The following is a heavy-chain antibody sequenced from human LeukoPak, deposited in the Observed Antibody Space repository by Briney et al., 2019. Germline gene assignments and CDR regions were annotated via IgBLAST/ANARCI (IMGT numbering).Heavy chain of an antibody. Sequence: SETLSLTXAVYGGSFSGYYWSWIRLPPGKGLEWIGEINHSGSTNYNPSLKSRVTISVDTSKNQFSLKLSSVTAADTAVYYCARRRGYSYGSGMTFDYWGQGTLVTVSS. D-gene: IGHD5-18*01. J-gene: IGHJ4*02. CDR2: INHSGST. V-gene: IGHV4-34*01. CDR1: GGSFSGYY. CDR3: ARRRGYSYGSGMTFDY.